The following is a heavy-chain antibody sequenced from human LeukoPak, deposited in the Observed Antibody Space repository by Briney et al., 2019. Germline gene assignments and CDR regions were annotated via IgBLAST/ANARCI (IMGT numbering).Heavy chain of an antibody. V-gene: IGHV3-21*01. CDR2: ISSSSSYI. D-gene: IGHD3-10*01. J-gene: IGHJ4*02. CDR3: ARAPKPYGSGSSYYFDY. Sequence: GGSLRLSCAASGFTFSSYSMNWVRQAPGKGLEWVSSISSSSSYIYYADSVKGRFTISRDNAKNSLYLQMNSLRAEDTAVYYCARAPKPYGSGSSYYFDYWGQGTLVTVSS. CDR1: GFTFSSYS.